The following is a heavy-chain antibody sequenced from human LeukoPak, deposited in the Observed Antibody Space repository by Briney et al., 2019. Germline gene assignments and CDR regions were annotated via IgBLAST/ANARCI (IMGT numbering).Heavy chain of an antibody. D-gene: IGHD4-17*01. J-gene: IGHJ5*02. V-gene: IGHV1-2*02. CDR3: ASHTTTVTTSWFDP. Sequence: GASVKVSCKASGYTFTGYYMHWVRQAPGQGLEWMGWINPNSGGTNYAQKFQGRVTMTRDTSISTAYMELSRLRSDDTAVYYCASHTTTVTTSWFDPWGQGTLVIVSS. CDR1: GYTFTGYY. CDR2: INPNSGGT.